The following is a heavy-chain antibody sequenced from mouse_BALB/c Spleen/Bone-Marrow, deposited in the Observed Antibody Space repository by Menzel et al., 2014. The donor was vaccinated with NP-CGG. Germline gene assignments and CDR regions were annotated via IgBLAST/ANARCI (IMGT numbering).Heavy chain of an antibody. J-gene: IGHJ1*01. CDR1: GFNIKDTY. V-gene: IGHV14-3*02. Sequence: VQLQQSGAELVKPGASVKLSCTASGFNIKDTYMHWVKQRPEQGLAWIGRIDHEIGNTTYDPKFQGKATITAETSSNTAYLQLSSLTSEDTAVYYSAKYRYGWYLDVWGAGTTGPVSS. CDR2: IDHEIGNT. CDR3: AKYRYGWYLDV. D-gene: IGHD2-14*01.